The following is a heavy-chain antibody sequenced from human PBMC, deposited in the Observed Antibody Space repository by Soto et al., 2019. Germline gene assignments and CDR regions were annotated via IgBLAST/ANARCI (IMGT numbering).Heavy chain of an antibody. CDR2: IGNNGGTI. CDR1: GFSFSDYY. V-gene: IGHV3-11*01. J-gene: IGHJ4*02. Sequence: GGSLRLSCAASGFSFSDYYMSWIRQAPGKGLEWLSYIGNNGGTIHYAASVKGRFTISRDNAKNSLFLQMHSLRAEDTAVYYCARDLGDIAVTGPDYWGQGTLVTVSS. CDR3: ARDLGDIAVTGPDY. D-gene: IGHD6-19*01.